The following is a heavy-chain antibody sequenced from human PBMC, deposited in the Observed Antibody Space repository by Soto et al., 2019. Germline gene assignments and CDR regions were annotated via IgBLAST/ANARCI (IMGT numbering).Heavy chain of an antibody. V-gene: IGHV3-53*04. J-gene: IGHJ6*03. Sequence: GGSLRLSCAASGFTVSSNYMSWVRQAPGKGLEWVSVIYSGGSTYYADSVKGRFTISRHNSKNTLYLQMNSLRAEDTAVYYCAAKNYYGSGMGYYYYYMDVWGKGTTVTVSS. D-gene: IGHD3-10*01. CDR2: IYSGGST. CDR1: GFTVSSNY. CDR3: AAKNYYGSGMGYYYYYMDV.